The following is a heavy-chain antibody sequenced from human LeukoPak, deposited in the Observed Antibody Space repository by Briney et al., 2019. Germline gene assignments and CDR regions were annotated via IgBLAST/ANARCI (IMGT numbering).Heavy chain of an antibody. CDR1: GGSISSGDYY. D-gene: IGHD3-3*01. CDR2: IYYSGST. V-gene: IGHV4-30-4*08. Sequence: SETLSLTCTVSGGSISSGDYYWSWIRQPPGKCLEWIGYIYYSGSTYYNPSLKSRVTISVDTSKNQFSLKLSSVTAADTAVYYCARVFEYYDFWSGYYRGGPQNAFDIWGQGTMVTVSS. CDR3: ARVFEYYDFWSGYYRGGPQNAFDI. J-gene: IGHJ3*02.